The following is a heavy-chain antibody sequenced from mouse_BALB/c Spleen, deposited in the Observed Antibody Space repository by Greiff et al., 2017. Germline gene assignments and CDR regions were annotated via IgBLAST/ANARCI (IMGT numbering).Heavy chain of an antibody. CDR2: ISDGGSYT. CDR3: ARAPYDYEFAY. Sequence: EVQGVESGGGLVKPGGSLKLSCAASGFTFSDYYMYWVRQTLEKRLEWVATISDGGSYTYYPDSVKGRFTISRDNAKNNLYLQMSSLKSEDTAMYYCARAPYDYEFAYWGQGTLVTVSA. D-gene: IGHD2-4*01. J-gene: IGHJ3*01. CDR1: GFTFSDYY. V-gene: IGHV5-4*02.